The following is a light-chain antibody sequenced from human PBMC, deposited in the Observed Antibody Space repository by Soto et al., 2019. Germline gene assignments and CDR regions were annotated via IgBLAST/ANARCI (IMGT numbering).Light chain of an antibody. J-gene: IGLJ1*01. Sequence: SYELTQPPSVSVAPGQTARTTCGGNKIGSKKVHWYQQKPGQAPVLVVYDDSDRPSGIPERFSGSNSGNTATLTISRVEAGDEADYSCQVWDSSDYQYVFGTGTKVTVL. CDR3: QVWDSSDYQYV. CDR2: DDS. V-gene: IGLV3-21*02. CDR1: KIGSKK.